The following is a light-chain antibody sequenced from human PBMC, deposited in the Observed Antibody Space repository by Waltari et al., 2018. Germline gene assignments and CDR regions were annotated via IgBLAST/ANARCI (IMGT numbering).Light chain of an antibody. CDR3: CSYAGSHFL. CDR2: DVT. Sequence: QSALTQPHSVSGSPGQSVTISCTGTSSDVGGYNYVSWYQQNPGKAPKLMIYDVTERPSGVPDRFSGSKSGNTASLTISGLQAEDEADYYCCSYAGSHFLFGGGTKLTVL. V-gene: IGLV2-11*01. CDR1: SSDVGGYNY. J-gene: IGLJ2*01.